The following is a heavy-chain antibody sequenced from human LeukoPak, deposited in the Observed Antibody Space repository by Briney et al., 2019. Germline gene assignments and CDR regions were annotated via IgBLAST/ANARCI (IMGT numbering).Heavy chain of an antibody. CDR1: GFTFSSYW. D-gene: IGHD5-24*01. J-gene: IGHJ6*02. CDR2: INSDGSST. CDR3: AREESEMATILVYYYYYGMDV. V-gene: IGHV3-74*01. Sequence: GRSLRLSCAASGFTFSSYWMHWVRQAPGKGLVWVSRINSDGSSTSYADSVKGRFTISRDNAKNTLYLQMNSLRAEDTAVYYCAREESEMATILVYYYYYGMDVWGQGTTVTGSS.